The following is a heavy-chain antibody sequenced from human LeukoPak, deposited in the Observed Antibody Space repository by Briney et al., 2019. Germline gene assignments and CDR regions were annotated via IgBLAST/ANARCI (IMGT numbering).Heavy chain of an antibody. Sequence: PGGSLRLSCAASGFTVSSNYMSWVRQAPGKGPEWVSAIYGGGSTYYADSVKGRFTISRDNSKNTLYLQMNSLRAEDTAVYYCARAFYGDTDDWGQGTLVTVSS. D-gene: IGHD4-17*01. V-gene: IGHV3-66*01. J-gene: IGHJ4*02. CDR3: ARAFYGDTDD. CDR2: IYGGGST. CDR1: GFTVSSNY.